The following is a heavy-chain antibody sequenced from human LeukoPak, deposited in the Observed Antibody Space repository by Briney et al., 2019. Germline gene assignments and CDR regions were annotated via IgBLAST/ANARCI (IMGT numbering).Heavy chain of an antibody. J-gene: IGHJ3*02. Sequence: GGSLRLSCAASGFTFSSYAMSWVRQAPGKGLEWVSIIYSGGDTYYADSVKDRFTISRDRSKNTLYLQMSSLRAEDTAVYYCTSYSTRAFDIWGQGTLVTVSS. V-gene: IGHV3-66*01. CDR2: IYSGGDT. CDR1: GFTFSSYA. CDR3: TSYSTRAFDI. D-gene: IGHD6-13*01.